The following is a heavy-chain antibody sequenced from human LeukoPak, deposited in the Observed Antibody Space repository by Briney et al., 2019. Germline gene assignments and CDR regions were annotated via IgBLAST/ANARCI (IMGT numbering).Heavy chain of an antibody. J-gene: IGHJ4*02. CDR3: AKDRRLYDYGSGSYFDY. Sequence: GGSLRLSCAASRFTFSSYSMNWVRQAPGKGLEWVAVISFDGSNKYYADSVKGRFTISRDNSKNTLYLQMNSLRAEDTAVYYCAKDRRLYDYGSGSYFDYWGQGTLVTVSS. CDR2: ISFDGSNK. V-gene: IGHV3-30*18. D-gene: IGHD3-10*01. CDR1: RFTFSSYS.